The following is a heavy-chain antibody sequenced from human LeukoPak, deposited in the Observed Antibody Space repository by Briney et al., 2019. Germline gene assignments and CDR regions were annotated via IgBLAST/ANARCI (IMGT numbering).Heavy chain of an antibody. V-gene: IGHV3-21*01. CDR1: GFTFSSYS. D-gene: IGHD5-12*01. Sequence: GGSLRLSCAASGFTFSSYSMNWVRQAPGKGLEWVSSISSSSSYIYYADSVRGRFTISRDNAKNSLYLQMNSPRAEDTAVYYCARTHNEYSAFDYWGQGTLVTVSS. CDR3: ARTHNEYSAFDY. CDR2: ISSSSSYI. J-gene: IGHJ4*02.